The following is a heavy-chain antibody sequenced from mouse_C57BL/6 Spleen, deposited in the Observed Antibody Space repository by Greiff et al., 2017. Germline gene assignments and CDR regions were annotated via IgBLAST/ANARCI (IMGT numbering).Heavy chain of an antibody. CDR3: TRGSSGFDY. J-gene: IGHJ2*01. D-gene: IGHD3-2*02. CDR2: IDPETGGT. CDR1: GYTFTDYE. V-gene: IGHV1-15*01. Sequence: VKLMESGAELVRPGASVTLSCKASGYTFTDYEMHWVKQTPVHGLEWIGAIDPETGGTAYNQKFKGKAILTADKSSSTAYMELRSLTSEDSAVYYWTRGSSGFDYWGQGTTLTVSS.